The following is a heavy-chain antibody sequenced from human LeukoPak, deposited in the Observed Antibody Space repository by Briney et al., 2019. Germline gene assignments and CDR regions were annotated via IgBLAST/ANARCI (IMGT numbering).Heavy chain of an antibody. CDR1: GGSISSYY. CDR3: ARDLRSPRGFNYYYYYGMDV. CDR2: IYYSGST. V-gene: IGHV4-59*01. J-gene: IGHJ6*02. D-gene: IGHD3-10*01. Sequence: SETLSLTCTVSGGSISSYYWSWIRQPPGKGLEWIGYIYYSGSTNYNPSLKSRVTISVDTSKNQFSLKLSSVTAADTAVYYCARDLRSPRGFNYYYYYGMDVWGQGTTVTVSS.